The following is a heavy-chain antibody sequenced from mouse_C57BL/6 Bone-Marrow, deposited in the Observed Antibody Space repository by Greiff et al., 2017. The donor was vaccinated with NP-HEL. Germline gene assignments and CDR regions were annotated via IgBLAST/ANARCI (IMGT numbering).Heavy chain of an antibody. CDR1: GYSITSGYY. Sequence: VQLKESGPGLVKPSQSLSLTCSVTGYSITSGYYWNWIRQFPGNKLEWMGYISYDGSNNYNPSLKNRISITRDTSKNQFFLKLNSVTTEDTATYYCARDGNTFFAYWGQGTLVTVSA. D-gene: IGHD2-1*01. CDR3: ARDGNTFFAY. CDR2: ISYDGSN. J-gene: IGHJ3*01. V-gene: IGHV3-6*01.